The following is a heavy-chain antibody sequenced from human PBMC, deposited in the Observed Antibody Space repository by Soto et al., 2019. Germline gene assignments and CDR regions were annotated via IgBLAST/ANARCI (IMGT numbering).Heavy chain of an antibody. CDR1: GYTFTDYY. CDR3: ARDQSPSSGWPGMDV. V-gene: IGHV1-2*02. Sequence: ASVKVSCKASGYTFTDYYMHWVRQAPGQGLEWMGWINPNSGGTNYAQKFQGRVTMTRDTSISTAYMGLNRLRSDDTAVYYCARDQSPSSGWPGMDVWGQGTTVTVSS. CDR2: INPNSGGT. J-gene: IGHJ6*02. D-gene: IGHD6-19*01.